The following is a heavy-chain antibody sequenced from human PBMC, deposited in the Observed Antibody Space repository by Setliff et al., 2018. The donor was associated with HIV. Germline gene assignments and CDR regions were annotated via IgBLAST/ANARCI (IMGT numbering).Heavy chain of an antibody. V-gene: IGHV4-34*01. Sequence: LSLTCAVYGGSFSGYYWSWIRQPPGKGLEWIGEINHSGSTNYNPSLKSRVIISADTSKNEFSLKLSSVTAADTAVYYCVREGPWKLGSIWFDPWGQGTLVTVSS. D-gene: IGHD7-27*01. CDR3: VREGPWKLGSIWFDP. CDR2: INHSGST. J-gene: IGHJ5*02. CDR1: GGSFSGYY.